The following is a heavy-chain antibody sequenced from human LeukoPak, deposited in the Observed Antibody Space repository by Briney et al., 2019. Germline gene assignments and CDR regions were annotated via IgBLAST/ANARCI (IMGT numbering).Heavy chain of an antibody. J-gene: IGHJ4*02. CDR1: GGSISSYY. V-gene: IGHV4-59*08. D-gene: IGHD1-1*01. CDR2: VHYNGDT. Sequence: PSETLSLTCTVSGGSISSYYWSWIRQPPGKGLEWIGNVHYNGDTSYNPSLKSRATISVDTSKNQFSLKLNSVTAADTAVYFCARVPPDLEENSSRPFDFWGQGTLVTVSS. CDR3: ARVPPDLEENSSRPFDF.